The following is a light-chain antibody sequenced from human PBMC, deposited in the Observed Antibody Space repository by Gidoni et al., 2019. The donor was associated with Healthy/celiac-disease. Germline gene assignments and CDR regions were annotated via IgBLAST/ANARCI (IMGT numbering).Light chain of an antibody. Sequence: DIQMTQSPSTLSASVGDRVTITCRASQSISSWLAWYQQKPGKAPKVLIYDASSLKSGVPSRFSGNGSGTEFTLTISSLQPDDFATYYCQQYNSYPYTFGQGTKLEIK. V-gene: IGKV1-5*01. CDR1: QSISSW. CDR2: DAS. CDR3: QQYNSYPYT. J-gene: IGKJ2*01.